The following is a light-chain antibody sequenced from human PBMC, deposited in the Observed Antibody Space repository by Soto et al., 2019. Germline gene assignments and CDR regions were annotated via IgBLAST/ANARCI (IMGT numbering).Light chain of an antibody. J-gene: IGKJ5*01. Sequence: DIQMTQSPSSLSASVGDRVTITCRASQGIRNDLAWYQQKPGKAPKRLIYAASSLQSGVPSRFSGSGSGTEFTLTISSLPPEDFATYYCLEHNNYPPFTLGQGTRLEIK. CDR3: LEHNNYPPFT. CDR2: AAS. CDR1: QGIRND. V-gene: IGKV1-17*01.